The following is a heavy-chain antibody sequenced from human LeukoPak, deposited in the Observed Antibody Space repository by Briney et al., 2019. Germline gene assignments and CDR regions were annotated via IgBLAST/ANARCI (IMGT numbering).Heavy chain of an antibody. CDR2: INPNSGGI. V-gene: IGHV1-2*02. Sequence: ASVKVSCKASGYTFTGYYMHWVRQAPGQGLEWMGWINPNSGGINYAQKFQGRVTMTRDTSISTAYMELSRLRSDDTAVYYCARAPLYSPSDGWGQGTLVTVSS. CDR3: ARAPLYSPSDG. CDR1: GYTFTGYY. D-gene: IGHD2-21*01. J-gene: IGHJ4*02.